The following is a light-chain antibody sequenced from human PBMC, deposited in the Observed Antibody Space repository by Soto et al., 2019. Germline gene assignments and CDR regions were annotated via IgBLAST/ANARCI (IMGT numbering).Light chain of an antibody. CDR2: EVS. CDR3: SSYAGSNNSRV. CDR1: SSDVGGYNY. J-gene: IGLJ2*01. Sequence: QSALTQPPSASGSPGQSVTISCTGTSSDVGGYNYVSWYQQHPGKAPKLMIYEVSKRPSRVPDRFSGSKSGNTASLTVSGLQAEDEADYYCSSYAGSNNSRVFGGGTKLTVL. V-gene: IGLV2-8*01.